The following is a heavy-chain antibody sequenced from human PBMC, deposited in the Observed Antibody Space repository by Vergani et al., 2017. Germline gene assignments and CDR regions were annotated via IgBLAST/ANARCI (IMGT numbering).Heavy chain of an antibody. J-gene: IGHJ3*02. CDR1: GFTFSSYA. CDR2: ISSNGGST. V-gene: IGHV3-64*07. CDR3: AGSTGYCSSTSCYHDAFDI. Sequence: EVQLLESGGGLAQPGGSLRLPCAASGFTFSSYAMHWVRQAPGKGLEYVSAISSNGGSTYYADSVKGRFTIPRDNSKNTLYLQMGSLRAEDMAVYYCAGSTGYCSSTSCYHDAFDIWGQGTMVTVSS. D-gene: IGHD2-2*03.